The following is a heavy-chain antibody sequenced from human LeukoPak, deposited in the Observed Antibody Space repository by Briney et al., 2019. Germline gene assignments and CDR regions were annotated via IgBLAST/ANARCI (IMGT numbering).Heavy chain of an antibody. V-gene: IGHV4-39*01. D-gene: IGHD3-10*01. CDR3: ASDVLLWFGEPPE. CDR2: IYYSGST. Sequence: SETLSLTCTVSGGSISSSSYYWGWIRQPPGRGLEWIGSIYYSGSTYYNPSLKSRVTISADTSKNQFSLKLSSVTAADTAVYYCASDVLLWFGEPPEWGQGTLVTVSS. CDR1: GGSISSSSYY. J-gene: IGHJ4*02.